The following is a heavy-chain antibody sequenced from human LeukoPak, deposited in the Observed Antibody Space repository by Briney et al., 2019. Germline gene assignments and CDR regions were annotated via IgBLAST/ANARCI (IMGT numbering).Heavy chain of an antibody. CDR1: GASISSYY. D-gene: IGHD3-3*01. V-gene: IGHV4-59*01. CDR3: ARAPRHFEFWSGYSDYFDY. Sequence: SETLSLTCTVSGASISSYYWSWIRQPPGKGLEWIGSIYYSGSTNYNPSLKSRVTISVDTSKNQFSLKVTSVTAADTAVYYCARAPRHFEFWSGYSDYFDYWGHGTLVTVSS. J-gene: IGHJ4*01. CDR2: IYYSGST.